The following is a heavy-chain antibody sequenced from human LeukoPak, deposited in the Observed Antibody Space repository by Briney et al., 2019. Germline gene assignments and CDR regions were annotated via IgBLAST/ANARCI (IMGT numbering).Heavy chain of an antibody. CDR3: ARESSSRDAFDI. Sequence: GGSLGLSCVASGFTVSSNYMSWVRQAPGKGLEWVSVIYSGGSTYYADSVKGRFTISRDNSKNTLYLQMNSLRAEDTAVYYCARESSSRDAFDIWGQGTMVTVSS. J-gene: IGHJ3*02. CDR2: IYSGGST. CDR1: GFTVSSNY. D-gene: IGHD6-6*01. V-gene: IGHV3-66*02.